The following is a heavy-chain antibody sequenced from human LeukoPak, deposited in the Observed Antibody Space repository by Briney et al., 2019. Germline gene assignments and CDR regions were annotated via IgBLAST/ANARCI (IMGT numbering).Heavy chain of an antibody. CDR2: IYYSGNT. V-gene: IGHV4-30-4*01. CDR1: GGSITSDDYS. J-gene: IGHJ4*02. Sequence: PSETLCLTCTVSGGSITSDDYSWSWIRQPPGKGLEWIGYIYYSGNTYYNPSLKSRVTISVDTSKNQFSLKLSSVTAADTAVYYCARTYIDYLPLWGQGTLVTVSS. CDR3: ARTYIDYLPL. D-gene: IGHD4-11*01.